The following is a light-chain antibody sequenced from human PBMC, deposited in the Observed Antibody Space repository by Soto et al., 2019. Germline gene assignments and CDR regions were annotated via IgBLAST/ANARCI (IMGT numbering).Light chain of an antibody. CDR1: QSLLHSNGYNY. CDR3: MQALQPPGA. V-gene: IGKV2-28*01. J-gene: IGKJ3*01. CDR2: LGS. Sequence: DIVMTQSPLSLPVTPGEPASISCRSSQSLLHSNGYNYLDWYLQKPGQSPQLLIYLGSNRASGVPARFSGSGSGTDFTLKISRVEAEDVGVYYCMQALQPPGAFGPGTKVDIK.